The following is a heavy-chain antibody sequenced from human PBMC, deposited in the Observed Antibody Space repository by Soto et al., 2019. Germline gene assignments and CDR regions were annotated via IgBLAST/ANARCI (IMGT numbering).Heavy chain of an antibody. CDR2: ISYDGSNK. J-gene: IGHJ5*02. CDR1: GFTFSSYA. D-gene: IGHD2-15*01. CDR3: ARDHRPYCGGGSCYLST. V-gene: IGHV3-30-3*01. Sequence: QVQLVESGGGVVQPGRSLRLSCAASGFTFSSYAMHWVRQAPGKGLEWVAVISYDGSNKYYADSVKGRFTISRDNSKNTLYLQMNSLRAEDTAVYYCARDHRPYCGGGSCYLSTWGQGTLVTVSS.